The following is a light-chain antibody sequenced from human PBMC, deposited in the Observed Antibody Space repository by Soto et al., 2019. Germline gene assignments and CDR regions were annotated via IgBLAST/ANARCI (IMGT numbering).Light chain of an antibody. J-gene: IGKJ1*01. Sequence: ETVLTQSPGTLSLSPGERATLSCRASQSVSSNFLAWYQQKPGQAPRLLIYGASSRATGIPDRFSGSGSGTDFTLTISRLEPEDFAVYYCHQYDRSSGTFGQGTKVEIK. CDR2: GAS. CDR3: HQYDRSSGT. V-gene: IGKV3-20*01. CDR1: QSVSSNF.